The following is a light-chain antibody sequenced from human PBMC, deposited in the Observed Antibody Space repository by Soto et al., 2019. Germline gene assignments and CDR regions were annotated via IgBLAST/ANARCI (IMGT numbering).Light chain of an antibody. V-gene: IGKV1-5*01. CDR1: QSISSW. J-gene: IGKJ1*01. CDR2: DAS. CDR3: QQYNSYWT. Sequence: DIQMTQSPSTLSASVVDRVTITFRASQSISSWLAWYQQKPGKAPKLLIYDASSLESGVPSRFSGSGSGTEFTLTISSLQPDDFATYYCQQYNSYWTCGQGTKVDI.